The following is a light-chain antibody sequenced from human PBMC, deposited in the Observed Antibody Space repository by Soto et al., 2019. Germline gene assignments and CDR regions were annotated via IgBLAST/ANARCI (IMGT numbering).Light chain of an antibody. J-gene: IGKJ1*01. V-gene: IGKV1-5*01. CDR1: QSISSW. Sequence: DIQMTQSPSTLSASVGDRVTITCRASQSISSWLAWYQQKPGKAPKLLIYDASSLKSGVPSRFSGSGSGTEFTLTISSLQPDDFATYYCQQYNSFSWTSGQGTKV. CDR3: QQYNSFSWT. CDR2: DAS.